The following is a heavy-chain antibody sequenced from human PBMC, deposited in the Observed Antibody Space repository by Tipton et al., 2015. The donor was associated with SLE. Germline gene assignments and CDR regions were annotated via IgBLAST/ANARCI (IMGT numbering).Heavy chain of an antibody. D-gene: IGHD1-26*01. CDR3: ARETGGGSYCFDY. V-gene: IGHV4-59*01. CDR1: GGSISRYY. Sequence: TLSLTCTVSGGSISRYYWSWIRQPPGKGLEWIGYIYYSGSTNYNPSLKSRVTISVDTSKNQFSLKLSSVTAADTAVYYCARETGGGSYCFDYWGQGTLVTVSS. CDR2: IYYSGST. J-gene: IGHJ4*02.